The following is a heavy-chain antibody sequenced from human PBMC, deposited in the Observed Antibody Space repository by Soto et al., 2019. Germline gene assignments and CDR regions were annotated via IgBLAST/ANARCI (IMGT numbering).Heavy chain of an antibody. Sequence: PVGSLRLSCAASGFTFSDYYMSCIRQSPGKGLEWVSYISSSGSTIYYADSVKGRFTISRDNAKNSLYLQMNSLRAEDTAVYYCARAKISYGTYGMDVWCQGTTVTVSS. V-gene: IGHV3-11*01. CDR1: GFTFSDYY. CDR3: ARAKISYGTYGMDV. D-gene: IGHD5-18*01. CDR2: ISSSGSTI. J-gene: IGHJ6*02.